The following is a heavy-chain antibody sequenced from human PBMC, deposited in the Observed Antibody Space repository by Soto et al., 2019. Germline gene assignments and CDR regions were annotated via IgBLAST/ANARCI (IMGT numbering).Heavy chain of an antibody. V-gene: IGHV1-24*01. CDR3: ATVREVRGVPPFDY. CDR1: GYTFTSLG. D-gene: IGHD3-10*01. Sequence: ASVKVSCKASGYTFTSLGISWVRQAPGKGLEWMGGFDPEDGETIYAQKFQGRVTMTEDTSTDTAYMELSSLRSEDTAVYYCATVREVRGVPPFDYWGQGTLVTVS. J-gene: IGHJ4*02. CDR2: FDPEDGET.